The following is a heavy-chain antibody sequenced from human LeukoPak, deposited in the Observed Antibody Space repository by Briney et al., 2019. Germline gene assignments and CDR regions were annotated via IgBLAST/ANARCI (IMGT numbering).Heavy chain of an antibody. CDR3: ARYFTFDSSGYYYTFDY. J-gene: IGHJ4*02. D-gene: IGHD3-22*01. Sequence: SETLSLTCVVSGGTFSAHYGSWIRQPPGMGLEWIGEINHSGSTNYNPSLKSRVTMSVDTSKNQFSLKLSSVNAADTAVYYCARYFTFDSSGYYYTFDYWGQATMVTVSS. CDR2: INHSGST. CDR1: GGTFSAHY. V-gene: IGHV4-34*01.